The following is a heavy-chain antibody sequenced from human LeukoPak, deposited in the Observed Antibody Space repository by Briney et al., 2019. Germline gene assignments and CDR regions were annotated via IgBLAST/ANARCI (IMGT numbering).Heavy chain of an antibody. J-gene: IGHJ5*02. CDR3: AKEGYCSSTSSYTVNWFDP. CDR1: GFTFSSYA. Sequence: GGSLRLSCAASGFTFSSYAMNWVRQAPGKGLEWVSALSDRGGSTSYADSVKGRFTISRDNSKNTLYLQMNSLRAEDTAVYYCAKEGYCSSTSSYTVNWFDPWGQGTLVTVSS. V-gene: IGHV3-23*01. D-gene: IGHD2-2*02. CDR2: LSDRGGST.